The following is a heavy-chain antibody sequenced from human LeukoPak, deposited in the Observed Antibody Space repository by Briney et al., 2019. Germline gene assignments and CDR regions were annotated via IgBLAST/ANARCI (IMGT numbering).Heavy chain of an antibody. D-gene: IGHD1-26*01. CDR3: AKDMGGRLGP. CDR2: ITRTGSNT. CDR1: GFTIGSSA. J-gene: IGHJ5*02. V-gene: IGHV3-23*01. Sequence: PGGSLRLSCAATGFTIGSSATTWVRQAPGKGLDWVSTITRTGSNTFYADSVKGRFTISRDNSNNTLYLQMNSLKVEDTAIYFCAKDMGGRLGPWGQGTLVTVSS.